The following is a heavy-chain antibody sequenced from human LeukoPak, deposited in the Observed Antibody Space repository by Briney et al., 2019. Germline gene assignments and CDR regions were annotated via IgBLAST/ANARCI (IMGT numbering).Heavy chain of an antibody. V-gene: IGHV6-1*01. D-gene: IGHD4-11*01. CDR3: AGTTDYSSFLAY. Sequence: SQTLSLTYAISGDSVSSNSAVWNWIRQSPSRGLEWLGRTYYRSKWHKEYAESVKSRISINPDTSKNQFSLQLNSVTPEDTAEYFCAGTTDYSSFLAYWGQGTLVTVSS. J-gene: IGHJ4*02. CDR1: GDSVSSNSAV. CDR2: TYYRSKWHK.